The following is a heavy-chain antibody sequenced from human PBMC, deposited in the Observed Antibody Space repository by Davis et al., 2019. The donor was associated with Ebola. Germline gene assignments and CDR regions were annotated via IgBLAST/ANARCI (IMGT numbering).Heavy chain of an antibody. CDR3: AKDIYSYAPRGCHF. J-gene: IGHJ4*02. CDR2: ISGSGGST. CDR1: GFTFSSYA. V-gene: IGHV3-23*01. D-gene: IGHD5-18*01. Sequence: GESLKISCAASGFTFSSYAMTWVRQTPGKGLEWVSTISGSGGSTYYADSVKGRFTMSRDRSKNTVYLQMSNLRDEGTALYYCAKDIYSYAPRGCHFWGQGTPVTVSS.